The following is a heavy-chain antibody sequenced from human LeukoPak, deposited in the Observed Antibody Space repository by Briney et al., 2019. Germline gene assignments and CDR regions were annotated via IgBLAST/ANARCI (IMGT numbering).Heavy chain of an antibody. Sequence: GGSLRLSCAASGFTFRNYAMSGLREAPGKGLEWVSGIRGSSGGTTYADPVKGRFTISKDNSRNTLYLQMNSLRAEGTAIYYCAKDGGPTVFYYFDYWGQGTLITVSS. D-gene: IGHD1-1*01. V-gene: IGHV3-23*01. CDR1: GFTFRNYA. CDR2: IRGSSGGT. J-gene: IGHJ4*02. CDR3: AKDGGPTVFYYFDY.